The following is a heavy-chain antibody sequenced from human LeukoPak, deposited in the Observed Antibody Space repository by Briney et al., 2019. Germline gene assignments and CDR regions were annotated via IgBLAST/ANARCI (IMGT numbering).Heavy chain of an antibody. CDR2: IYYSGST. CDR3: ARHGSLLPPIRQQWLAGGASRGYYYYMDV. J-gene: IGHJ6*03. V-gene: IGHV4-39*01. CDR1: GGSISSSSYY. Sequence: SETLSLTCTVSGGSISSSSYYWGWIRQPPGKGLEWIGSIYYSGSTYYNPSLKSRVTISVDTSKNQFSLKLSSVTAADTAVYYCARHGSLLPPIRQQWLAGGASRGYYYYMDVWGKGTTVTISS. D-gene: IGHD6-19*01.